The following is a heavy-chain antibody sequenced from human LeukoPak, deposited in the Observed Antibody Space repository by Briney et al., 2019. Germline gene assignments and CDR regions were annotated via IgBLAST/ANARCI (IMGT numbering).Heavy chain of an antibody. Sequence: GGSLRLSCAAPAVSFRTYGFHWVRQAPGKGPEWLTFISDDGSFKDYADSVKGRFSISRDNSKDMVFLQMSSLGAEDTVTYFCAKDLVVVTPSGICDIWGQGTLVTVSS. CDR2: ISDDGSFK. V-gene: IGHV3-30*07. CDR1: AVSFRTYG. J-gene: IGHJ3*02. D-gene: IGHD2-21*02. CDR3: AKDLVVVTPSGICDI.